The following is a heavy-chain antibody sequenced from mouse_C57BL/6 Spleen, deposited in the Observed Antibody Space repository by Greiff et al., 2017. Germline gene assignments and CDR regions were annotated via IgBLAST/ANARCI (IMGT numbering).Heavy chain of an antibody. CDR1: GYTFTEYT. D-gene: IGHD2-4*01. J-gene: IGHJ4*01. CDR3: ARHEGYYDYDGGYAMDY. V-gene: IGHV1-62-2*01. Sequence: VQGVESGAELVKPGASVKLSCKASGYTFTEYTIHWVKQRSGQGLEWIGWFYPGSGSIKYKEKFKDKATLTADKSSSTVYMELSRLTSEDSAVYFCARHEGYYDYDGGYAMDYWGQGTSVTVSS. CDR2: FYPGSGSI.